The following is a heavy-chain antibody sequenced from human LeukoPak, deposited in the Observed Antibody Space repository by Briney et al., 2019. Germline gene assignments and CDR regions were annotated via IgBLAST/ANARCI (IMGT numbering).Heavy chain of an antibody. CDR3: ARESVAGNFDY. CDR2: IYYSGST. Sequence: SETLSLTCTVSGGSVSSGSYYWSWIRQPPGKALEWIGYIYYSGSTNYNPSLKSRVTISVDTSKNQFSLKLSSVTAADTAVYYCARESVAGNFDYWGQGTLVTVSS. D-gene: IGHD6-19*01. CDR1: GGSVSSGSYY. V-gene: IGHV4-61*01. J-gene: IGHJ4*02.